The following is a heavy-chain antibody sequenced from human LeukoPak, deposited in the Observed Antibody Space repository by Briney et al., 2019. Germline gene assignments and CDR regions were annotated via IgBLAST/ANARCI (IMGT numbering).Heavy chain of an antibody. V-gene: IGHV3-9*01. Sequence: PGGSLRLSSAASGFTFDDYAMHWVRQAPGKGLEWVSSISWNSGIIGYADSVNGRFTVSRDNAKNSLYLQITGLLTEDTALYYCTKDSLYGSGSYYHGHMYVRGKGTTVIVSS. CDR2: ISWNSGII. CDR1: GFTFDDYA. CDR3: TKDSLYGSGSYYHGHMYV. J-gene: IGHJ6*03. D-gene: IGHD3-10*01.